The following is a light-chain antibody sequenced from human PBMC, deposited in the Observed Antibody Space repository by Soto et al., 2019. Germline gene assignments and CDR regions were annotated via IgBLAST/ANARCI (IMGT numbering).Light chain of an antibody. CDR1: TSDSGTYNY. V-gene: IGLV2-14*01. CDR3: NSVTISSTSRYV. Sequence: QSALTQPAAVSGSPGESITISCTGTTSDSGTYNYVSWFQQYSGKAPKLLIYEVNNRPSGVSNRFSGSKSGNSASLTISGLQAEDEADYYCNSVTISSTSRYVFGTGTKVTVL. CDR2: EVN. J-gene: IGLJ1*01.